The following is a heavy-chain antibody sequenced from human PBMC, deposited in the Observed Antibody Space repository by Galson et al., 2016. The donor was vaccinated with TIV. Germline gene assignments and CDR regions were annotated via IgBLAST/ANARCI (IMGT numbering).Heavy chain of an antibody. Sequence: FWGWIRQPPGKGLEWIGSISHSGVAHYRPSLMSRVTMSVDTSNNQFSLKLISVTAADTAVYYCARDHPLSTVFIAYPGKPYHGFDVWGQGTAVTVSS. V-gene: IGHV4-38-2*02. D-gene: IGHD2/OR15-2a*01. CDR2: ISHSGVA. CDR3: ARDHPLSTVFIAYPGKPYHGFDV. J-gene: IGHJ6*02. CDR1: F.